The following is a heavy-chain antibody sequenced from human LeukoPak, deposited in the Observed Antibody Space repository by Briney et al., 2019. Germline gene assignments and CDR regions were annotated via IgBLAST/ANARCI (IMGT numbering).Heavy chain of an antibody. V-gene: IGHV3-21*01. CDR3: ARDKGSYLPDY. Sequence: GSLRLSCAASGFTFSSYSMNWVRQAPGKGLEWVSSISSSSSYIYYADSVKGRFTISRDNAKNSLYLQMNSLKAEDTAVYYCARDKGSYLPDYWGQGTLVTVSS. J-gene: IGHJ4*02. D-gene: IGHD1-26*01. CDR1: GFTFSSYS. CDR2: ISSSSSYI.